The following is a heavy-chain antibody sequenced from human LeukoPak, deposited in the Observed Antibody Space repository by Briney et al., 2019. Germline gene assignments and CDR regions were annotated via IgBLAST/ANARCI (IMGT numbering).Heavy chain of an antibody. CDR1: GFTFSSYW. CDR2: INNDGSST. Sequence: QTGGSLTLSCAASGFTFSSYWMHWVRQAPGKGLVWVSRINNDGSSTSYADSVRGRFTISRDNAKNTLYLQMNSLRADDTAVYYCARGGVYSTSAVDYWGQGTLVTVSS. J-gene: IGHJ4*02. D-gene: IGHD6-6*01. CDR3: ARGGVYSTSAVDY. V-gene: IGHV3-74*01.